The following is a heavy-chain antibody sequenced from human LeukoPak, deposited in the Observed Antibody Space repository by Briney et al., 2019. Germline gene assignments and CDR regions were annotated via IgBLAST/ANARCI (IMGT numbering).Heavy chain of an antibody. V-gene: IGHV4-39*01. J-gene: IGHJ6*04. Sequence: SETLSLTCTVSGGSISRGSYYWGRIRQPPGKGLEWIGIIYYSGTTYYNPSLKSRVTISVDTSKNQFSLKLSSVTAADTAVYFCARISGAGFYVNVWGKGTTVTVSS. CDR1: GGSISRGSYY. D-gene: IGHD1-26*01. CDR3: ARISGAGFYVNV. CDR2: IYYSGTT.